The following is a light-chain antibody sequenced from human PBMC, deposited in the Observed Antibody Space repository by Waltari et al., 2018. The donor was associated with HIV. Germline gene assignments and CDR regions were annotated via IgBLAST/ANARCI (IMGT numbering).Light chain of an antibody. CDR3: QQYDSSPGT. V-gene: IGKV3-20*01. Sequence: ETVLTQSPGTLSLSPGERATLSCRASQNVSNDYLAWYQQRLGQAPRLLIYGASSRDTGIPDRFSGSGSGTDFTLTISRLEPEDFAVYYCQQYDSSPGTFGGGTKVEIK. CDR2: GAS. CDR1: QNVSNDY. J-gene: IGKJ4*01.